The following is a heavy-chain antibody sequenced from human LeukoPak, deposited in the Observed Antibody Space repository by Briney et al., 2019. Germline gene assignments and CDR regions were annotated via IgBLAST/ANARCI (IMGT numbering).Heavy chain of an antibody. J-gene: IGHJ3*02. CDR2: VNLQGST. D-gene: IGHD2-2*01. V-gene: IGHV4-4*02. Sequence: PSETLSLTCGVSGGSISNTNWWTWVRQPPGKGLEWIGEVNLQGSTNYNPSLKSRVAISVDKSENHISLKLTSVTAADTAVYYCARGSVNYCSSTSCSGAFDIWGQGTMVTVSS. CDR3: ARGSVNYCSSTSCSGAFDI. CDR1: GGSISNTNW.